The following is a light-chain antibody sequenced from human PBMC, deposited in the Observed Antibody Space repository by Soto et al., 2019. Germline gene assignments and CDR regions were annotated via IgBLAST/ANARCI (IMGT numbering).Light chain of an antibody. J-gene: IGKJ1*01. CDR1: QNIENY. Sequence: IQLTQSPSSLAASVVDRVTVSCRSSQNIENYLSWYVQRPGKAPELLVYSTSKLKSGVPSRFRGSGSGTDFSLTISSLQSEDFGTYYCQQSSNIPWTFGQGTKVDI. CDR2: STS. CDR3: QQSSNIPWT. V-gene: IGKV1-39*01.